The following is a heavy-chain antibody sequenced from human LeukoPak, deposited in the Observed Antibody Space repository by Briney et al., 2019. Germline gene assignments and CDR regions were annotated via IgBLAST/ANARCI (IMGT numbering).Heavy chain of an antibody. CDR3: ARDGGSIAAAGTWFDP. Sequence: ASVKVSCKASGYTFTSYAMNWVRQAPGQGLEWMGIINPSGGSTSYAQKFQGRVTMTRDTSTSTVYMELSSLRSEDTAVYYCARDGGSIAAAGTWFDPWGQGTLVTVSS. CDR2: INPSGGST. J-gene: IGHJ5*02. CDR1: GYTFTSYA. V-gene: IGHV1-46*01. D-gene: IGHD6-13*01.